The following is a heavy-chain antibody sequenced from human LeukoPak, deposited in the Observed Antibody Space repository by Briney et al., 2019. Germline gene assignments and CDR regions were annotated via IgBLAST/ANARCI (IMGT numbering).Heavy chain of an antibody. D-gene: IGHD3-3*01. V-gene: IGHV3-11*01. J-gene: IGHJ4*02. CDR1: GFTFSDYY. CDR2: ISSSGSTI. CDR3: ALLRSGQYYFDY. Sequence: PGGSLRLSCAGSGFTFSDYYMSWIRQAPGKGLEWVSYISSSGSTIYYADSVKGRFTISRDNSKNTLYLQMNSLRAEDTAVYYCALLRSGQYYFDYWGQGTLVAVSS.